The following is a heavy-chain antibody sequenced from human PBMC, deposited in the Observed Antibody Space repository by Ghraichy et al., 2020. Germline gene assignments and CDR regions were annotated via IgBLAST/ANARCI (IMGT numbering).Heavy chain of an antibody. V-gene: IGHV3-13*05. D-gene: IGHD3-10*01. CDR1: GFTFSSYD. CDR2: IGTAGDP. Sequence: GGALRLSCAASGFTFSSYDMHWVRQATGKGLEWVSAIGTAGDPYYPGSVKGRFTISRENAKNSLYLQMNSLRAGDTAVYYCASGRRSSMVQGGAAFDIWGQGTMVTVSS. CDR3: ASGRRSSMVQGGAAFDI. J-gene: IGHJ3*02.